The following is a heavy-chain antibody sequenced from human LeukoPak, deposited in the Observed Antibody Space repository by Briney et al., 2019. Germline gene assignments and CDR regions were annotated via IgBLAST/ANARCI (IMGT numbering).Heavy chain of an antibody. D-gene: IGHD3-9*01. CDR1: GFTFSSYG. CDR3: ARGGDTISHFDY. J-gene: IGHJ4*02. CDR2: ISFDGSNK. V-gene: IGHV3-33*05. Sequence: PGGSLRLSCAASGFTFSSYGMHWVRQAPGKGLEWVAVISFDGSNKYYADSVKGRFTISRDNSKNTLYLQMNSLRAEDTAVYYCARGGDTISHFDYWGQGTLVTVSS.